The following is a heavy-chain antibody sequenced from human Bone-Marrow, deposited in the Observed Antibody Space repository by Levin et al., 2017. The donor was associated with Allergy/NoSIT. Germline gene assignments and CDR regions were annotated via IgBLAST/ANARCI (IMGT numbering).Heavy chain of an antibody. CDR3: ARDLGSGLYAMDV. CDR2: ISSSSFTI. V-gene: IGHV3-48*02. Sequence: GGSLRLSCAASGFTFSRYNINWVRQAPGKGLEWVSYISSSSFTIYYADSVKGRCTISRDNAKNSLYLQMDSLRDEDTAVYYCARDLGSGLYAMDVWGQGTTVTVSS. J-gene: IGHJ6*02. D-gene: IGHD3-22*01. CDR1: GFTFSRYN.